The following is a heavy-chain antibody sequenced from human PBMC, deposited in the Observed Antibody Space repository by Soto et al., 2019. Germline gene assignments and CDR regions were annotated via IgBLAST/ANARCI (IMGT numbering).Heavy chain of an antibody. CDR3: ARVPLMRYFDWLSLQRRWFDP. J-gene: IGHJ5*02. V-gene: IGHV4-59*12. CDR2: VYYTGIA. CDR1: GGSLTSYY. Sequence: KASETLSLTCTVSGGSLTSYYWSWIRQPPGKGLEWIGFVYYTGIARYNPSLKSRVTISVGTSKNQFSLKLSSVTAADTAVYYCARVPLMRYFDWLSLQRRWFDPWGQGTLVTVSS. D-gene: IGHD3-9*01.